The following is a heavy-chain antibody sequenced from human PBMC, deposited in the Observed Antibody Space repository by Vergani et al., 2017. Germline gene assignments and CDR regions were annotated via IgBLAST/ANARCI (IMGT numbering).Heavy chain of an antibody. CDR3: ARYCSSTSCYRAGNNWFDP. CDR2: IIPIFGTA. CDR1: GGTFKSNT. V-gene: IGHV1-69*01. Sequence: QVQLVQSGAEVKKPGSSVKVSCKTSGGTFKSNTFSWVRQAPGQGLEWMGGIIPIFGTADYAQDFQGRLSITADESTSTVYMELSSLRSDDTAIYYCARYCSSTSCYRAGNNWFDPWGQGTLVTVSS. D-gene: IGHD2-2*01. J-gene: IGHJ5*02.